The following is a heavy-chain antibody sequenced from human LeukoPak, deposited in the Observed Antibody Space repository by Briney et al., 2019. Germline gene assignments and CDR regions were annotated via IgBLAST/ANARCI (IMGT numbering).Heavy chain of an antibody. J-gene: IGHJ5*01. CDR1: GFTFSSYA. D-gene: IGHD4-17*01. CDR3: TRDPNGDYVGAFES. Sequence: GGSLRLSCAASGFTFSSYAMHWVRQAPGKGLEWVSSITGGHFPTYYTDSGKGRFTISRDNSKNTLYLQMNSLRADDTAVYYCTRDPNGDYVGAFESWGQGTLVTVSS. CDR2: ITGGHFPT. V-gene: IGHV3-23*01.